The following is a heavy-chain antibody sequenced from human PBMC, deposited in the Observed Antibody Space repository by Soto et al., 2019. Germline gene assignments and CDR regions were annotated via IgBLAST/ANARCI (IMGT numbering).Heavy chain of an antibody. D-gene: IGHD3-9*01. CDR3: ARDTYYDILTGYYSVVAPDAFDI. J-gene: IGHJ3*02. CDR1: GFTFSSYA. Sequence: GGSLRLSCAASGFTFSSYAMHWVRQAPGKGLEWVAVISYDGSNKYYADSVKGRFTISRDNSKNTLYLQMNSLRAEDTAVYYCARDTYYDILTGYYSVVAPDAFDIWGQGTLVTVSS. V-gene: IGHV3-30-3*01. CDR2: ISYDGSNK.